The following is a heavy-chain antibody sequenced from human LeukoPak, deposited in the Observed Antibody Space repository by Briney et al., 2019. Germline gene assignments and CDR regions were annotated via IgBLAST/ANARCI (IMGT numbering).Heavy chain of an antibody. CDR3: ARGALSSGWKTGINY. Sequence: GRSLRLSCAASGFTFSNYAMHWVRQAPGKGLEWLTVISFDGRNQYYADPVRGRITTSRDNSKNTLYVQMNSLRAEDTAMYYCARGALSSGWKTGINYWGQGTLVTVSP. V-gene: IGHV3-30*03. D-gene: IGHD6-19*01. CDR1: GFTFSNYA. CDR2: ISFDGRNQ. J-gene: IGHJ4*02.